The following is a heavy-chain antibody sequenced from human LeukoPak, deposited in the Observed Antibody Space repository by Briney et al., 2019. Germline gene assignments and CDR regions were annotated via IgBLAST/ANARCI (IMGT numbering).Heavy chain of an antibody. CDR3: ARIPSIRFLEWLYYFDY. J-gene: IGHJ4*02. CDR1: GYTFTTYG. V-gene: IGHV1-18*01. Sequence: ASVKVSCKASGYTFTTYGPGWVRQAPGQGLEWMGWISVYNANTNYARRLQDRVTMTTDTSTSTAYMELRSLRSDDTAVYYCARIPSIRFLEWLYYFDYWGQGTLVTVSS. CDR2: ISVYNANT. D-gene: IGHD3-3*01.